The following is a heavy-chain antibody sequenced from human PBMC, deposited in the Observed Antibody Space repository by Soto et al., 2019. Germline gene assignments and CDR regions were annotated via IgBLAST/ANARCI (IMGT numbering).Heavy chain of an antibody. CDR2: ISGSGGST. J-gene: IGHJ4*02. V-gene: IGHV3-23*01. CDR1: GFTFSSYA. D-gene: IGHD6-13*01. Sequence: EVQLLESGGGLVQPGGSLRLSCAASGFTFSSYAMSWVRQAPGKGLEWVSAISGSGGSTYYAASVKGRFTIPRDNSKNTLYLQMNSLSAEDTAVYYCAKKGPAAGPKDYWGQGPLVTVSS. CDR3: AKKGPAAGPKDY.